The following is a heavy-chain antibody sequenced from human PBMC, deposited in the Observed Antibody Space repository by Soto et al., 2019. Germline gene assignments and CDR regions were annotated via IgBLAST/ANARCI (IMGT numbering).Heavy chain of an antibody. CDR2: IIPIFGTA. CDR1: GGTFSSYA. J-gene: IGHJ6*02. V-gene: IGHV1-69*01. Sequence: QVQLVQSGAEVKKPGSSVKVSCKASGGTFSSYAISWVRRAPGQGLEWMGGIIPIFGTANYAQKFQGRVTITADESTSTAYMELSSLRSEDTAVYYCARALRVADYYYYYGMDVWGQGTTVTVSS. D-gene: IGHD6-19*01. CDR3: ARALRVADYYYYYGMDV.